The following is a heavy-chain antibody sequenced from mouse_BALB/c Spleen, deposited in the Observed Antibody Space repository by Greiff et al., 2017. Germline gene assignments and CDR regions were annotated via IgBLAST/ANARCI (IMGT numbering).Heavy chain of an antibody. J-gene: IGHJ4*01. CDR3: ARRAGTDAMDY. CDR1: GFSLSTSGMG. CDR2: IYWDDDK. D-gene: IGHD4-1*01. V-gene: IGHV8-12*01. Sequence: QVTLKESGPGILQPSQTLSLTCSFSGFSLSTSGMGVSWIRQPSGKGLEWLAHIYWDDDKRYNPSLKSRLTISKDTSSNQVFLKITSVDTADTATYYCARRAGTDAMDYWGQGTSVTVSS.